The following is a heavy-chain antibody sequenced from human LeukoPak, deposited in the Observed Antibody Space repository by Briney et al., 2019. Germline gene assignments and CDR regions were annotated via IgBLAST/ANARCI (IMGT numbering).Heavy chain of an antibody. CDR3: ARADSGGAFDI. D-gene: IGHD6-25*01. CDR2: IYYSGST. CDR1: GGPISSYY. Sequence: KPSETLSLTCTVSGGPISSYYWSWIRQPPGKGLEWIGYIYYSGSTNYNPSLKSRVTISVDTSKNQFSLKLSSVTAADTAVYYCARADSGGAFDIWGQGTMVTVSS. J-gene: IGHJ3*02. V-gene: IGHV4-59*01.